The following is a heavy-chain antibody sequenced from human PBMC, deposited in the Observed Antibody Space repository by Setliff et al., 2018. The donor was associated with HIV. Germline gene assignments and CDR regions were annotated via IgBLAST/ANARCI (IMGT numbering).Heavy chain of an antibody. J-gene: IGHJ2*01. CDR3: LLWTGYYTYWFFDL. CDR1: GDSIRSNFNY. V-gene: IGHV4-39*07. Sequence: PSETLSLTCTVSGDSIRSNFNYWGWIRQPPGKGLEWLAIIYYSGSNYDNPSLKNRVTISMDTSRNQFSLRLKSVTAADTAVYYCLLWTGYYTYWFFDLWGRGALVTVSS. D-gene: IGHD3-3*01. CDR2: IYYSGSN.